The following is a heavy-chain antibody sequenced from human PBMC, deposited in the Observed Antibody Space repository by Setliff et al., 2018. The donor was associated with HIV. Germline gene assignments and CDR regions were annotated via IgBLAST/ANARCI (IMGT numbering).Heavy chain of an antibody. Sequence: KPSETLSLTCTVSGYSISSRYYWSWIRQAAGEGLEWVGRFHATGVTNYSPSLKSRVSMSIDKSKSQFPLKLTSMTAADTAVYYCARGAGCLGNDCDAYFGPWGQGILVTVSS. J-gene: IGHJ5*02. D-gene: IGHD2-21*01. CDR2: FHATGVT. CDR3: ARGAGCLGNDCDAYFGP. CDR1: GYSISSRYY. V-gene: IGHV4-4*07.